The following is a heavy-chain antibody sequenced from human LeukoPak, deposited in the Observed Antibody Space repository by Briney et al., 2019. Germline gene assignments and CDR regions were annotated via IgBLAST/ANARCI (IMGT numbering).Heavy chain of an antibody. CDR2: IHYSGST. CDR1: GCTISSSTYY. V-gene: IGHV4-39*01. Sequence: SESLSLTCTASGCTISSSTYYWGRHPQPTGQGLESIGSIHYSGSTYYNPSLKSRVTISLDTTNNQFSLKLSSVTASDAAVFYCAASYGSGSYFDPWGQGTLVTVSS. CDR3: AASYGSGSYFDP. D-gene: IGHD3-10*01. J-gene: IGHJ5*02.